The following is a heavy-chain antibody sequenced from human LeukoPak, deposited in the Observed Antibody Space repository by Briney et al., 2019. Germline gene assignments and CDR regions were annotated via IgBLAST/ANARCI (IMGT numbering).Heavy chain of an antibody. CDR3: ARDYSQLGRFDP. D-gene: IGHD6-6*01. CDR2: IYYSGST. J-gene: IGHJ5*02. CDR1: GDSISSYY. Sequence: SETLSLTCTVSGDSISSYYWSWIRQPPGKGLEWIGYIYYSGSTNYNPSLKSRVTISVDTSKNQFSLKLSSVTAADTAVYYCARDYSQLGRFDPWGQGTLVTASS. V-gene: IGHV4-59*01.